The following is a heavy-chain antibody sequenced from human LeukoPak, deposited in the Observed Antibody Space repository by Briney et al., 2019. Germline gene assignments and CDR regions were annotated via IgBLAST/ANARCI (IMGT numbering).Heavy chain of an antibody. CDR1: DDSISNYY. V-gene: IGHV4-59*01. D-gene: IGHD3-9*01. CDR2: IHHSGSA. CDR3: ARALPAPLLYYDILTPYWYFDL. J-gene: IGHJ2*01. Sequence: SETLSLTCTVSDDSISNYYWIWIRQPPGKGLEWIGYIHHSGSANYNPSLRSRITMSVDTSKNHFSLSLTSVTAADTAVYYCARALPAPLLYYDILTPYWYFDLWGRGTLVTVSS.